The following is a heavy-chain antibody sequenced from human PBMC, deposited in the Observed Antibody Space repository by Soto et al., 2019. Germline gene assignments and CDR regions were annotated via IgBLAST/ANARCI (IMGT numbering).Heavy chain of an antibody. CDR3: ASRYSSAFAI. V-gene: IGHV4-30-4*01. CDR1: GGSISRGNYY. Sequence: SETLSLTCTVSGGSISRGNYYWSWIRQPPGKGLEWIGFISYSGSTYYSTSLKSRVTISVDTSKNQFSLKLSSVTAADTAVYYCASRYSSAFAIWGQGTMVTVSS. D-gene: IGHD6-13*01. J-gene: IGHJ3*02. CDR2: ISYSGST.